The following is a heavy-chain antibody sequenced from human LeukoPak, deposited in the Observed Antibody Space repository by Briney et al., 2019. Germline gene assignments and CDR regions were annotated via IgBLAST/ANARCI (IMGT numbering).Heavy chain of an antibody. CDR1: GFTFSSYG. V-gene: IGHV3-30*02. CDR3: AKDPGRGYCSSTSCSHFDY. CDR2: IWYGGSNK. D-gene: IGHD2-2*01. J-gene: IGHJ4*02. Sequence: GGSLRLSCAASGFTFSSYGMHWVRQAPGKGLEWVAVIWYGGSNKYYADSVKGRFTISRDNSKNTLYLQMNSLRAEDTAVYYCAKDPGRGYCSSTSCSHFDYWGQGTLVTVSS.